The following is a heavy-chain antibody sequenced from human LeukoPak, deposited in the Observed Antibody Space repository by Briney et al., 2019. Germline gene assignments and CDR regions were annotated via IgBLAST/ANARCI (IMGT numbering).Heavy chain of an antibody. J-gene: IGHJ4*02. Sequence: GGSLRLSCAASGFTFSTYTMSWVRLAPGKGLECVSSISSSGRYIYYADSVKGRFTISRDNAENSLSLQIISLRDEDTAVYSCARDPSEASHPYYFDFWGRGTLVTVSS. CDR2: ISSSGRYI. V-gene: IGHV3-21*01. CDR1: GFTFSTYT. CDR3: ARDPSEASHPYYFDF.